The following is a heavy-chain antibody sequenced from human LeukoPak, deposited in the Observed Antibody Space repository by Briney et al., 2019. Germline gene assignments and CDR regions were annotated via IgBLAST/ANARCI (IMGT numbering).Heavy chain of an antibody. V-gene: IGHV4-34*01. CDR2: INHSGST. CDR3: ARGNDIVVVVAATYWFDP. CDR1: GGSFSGYY. D-gene: IGHD2-15*01. J-gene: IGHJ5*02. Sequence: SETLSLTCAVYGGSFSGYYWSWIRQPPGKGLEWIGEINHSGSTNYNPSLKSRVTISVETSKNQFSLKLSSVTAADTAVYYCARGNDIVVVVAATYWFDPWGQGTLVTVSS.